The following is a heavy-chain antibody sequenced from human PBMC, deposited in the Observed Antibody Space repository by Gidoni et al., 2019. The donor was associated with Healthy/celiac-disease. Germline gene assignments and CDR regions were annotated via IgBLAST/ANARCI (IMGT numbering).Heavy chain of an antibody. Sequence: CAASGFTFDDYGMSWVRQAPGKGLEWVSGINWNGGSTGYAYSVKGRFTISRDNAKNSLYLQMNSLRAEDTALYYCARAYYGSGNDYWGQGTLVTVSS. CDR2: INWNGGST. CDR1: GFTFDDYG. CDR3: ARAYYGSGNDY. V-gene: IGHV3-20*04. D-gene: IGHD3-10*01. J-gene: IGHJ4*02.